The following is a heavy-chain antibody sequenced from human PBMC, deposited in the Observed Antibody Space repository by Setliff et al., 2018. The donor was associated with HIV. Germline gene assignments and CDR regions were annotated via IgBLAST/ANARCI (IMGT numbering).Heavy chain of an antibody. CDR1: GGSINSYC. CDR3: AREIYGGNSRPFDY. D-gene: IGHD4-17*01. CDR2: IYYNGNT. V-gene: IGHV4-59*01. Sequence: SETLSLTCTVSGGSINSYCWSWIRQPPGKGLEWIACIYYNGNTNYNPSLKSRVTISVDTSKNQFSLKLTSVTAADTAVYYCAREIYGGNSRPFDYWGQGTLVTVSS. J-gene: IGHJ4*02.